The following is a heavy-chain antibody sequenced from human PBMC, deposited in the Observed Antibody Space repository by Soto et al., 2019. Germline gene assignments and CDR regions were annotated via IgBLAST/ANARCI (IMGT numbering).Heavy chain of an antibody. D-gene: IGHD4-17*01. Sequence: QVQLVQSGAEVKKPGASVKVSCKASGYTFTSYGISWVRQAPGHGLAWMGWISAYNGNTNYAQKLQGRVTMTTDTSTSTAYMELRSLRSDDTAVYYCARGSYGDYERDMGQRWFDPWGQGTLVTVSS. V-gene: IGHV1-18*01. J-gene: IGHJ5*02. CDR2: ISAYNGNT. CDR1: GYTFTSYG. CDR3: ARGSYGDYERDMGQRWFDP.